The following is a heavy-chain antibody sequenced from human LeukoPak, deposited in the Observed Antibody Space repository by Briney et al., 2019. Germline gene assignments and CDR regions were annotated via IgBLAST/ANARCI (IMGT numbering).Heavy chain of an antibody. CDR3: ATYRQVLLPFES. V-gene: IGHV3-30*02. CDR2: IRYDGSNK. Sequence: GGSLRLSCAAFGFTFSTYGMHWVRQAPGKGLEWVAFIRYDGSNKYYADSVRGRFTISRDNSKSTLSLQMNSLRAEDTAIYYCATYRQVLLPFESWGQGTLVTVSS. CDR1: GFTFSTYG. J-gene: IGHJ4*02. D-gene: IGHD2-8*02.